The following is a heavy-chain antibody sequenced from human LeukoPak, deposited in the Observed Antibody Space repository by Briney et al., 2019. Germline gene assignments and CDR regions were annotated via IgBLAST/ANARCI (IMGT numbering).Heavy chain of an antibody. Sequence: SETLSLTCAVSGDSVSSGGYYWTWIRQHPGKGLEWLGYISNSGTTSYNPSLESRVSISVDTSNNQFSLRLSSVTAADTAVYYCARDVVVTSSPDAFDIWGQGTMVTVSS. J-gene: IGHJ3*02. CDR1: GDSVSSGGYY. D-gene: IGHD2-21*02. CDR2: ISNSGTT. CDR3: ARDVVVTSSPDAFDI. V-gene: IGHV4-31*11.